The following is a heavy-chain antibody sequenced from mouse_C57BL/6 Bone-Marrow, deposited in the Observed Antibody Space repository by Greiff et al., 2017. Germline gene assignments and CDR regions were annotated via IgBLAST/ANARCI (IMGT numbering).Heavy chain of an antibody. CDR2: IRLKSDNYAT. CDR3: TEVDYCGSRWYFDV. V-gene: IGHV6-3*01. CDR1: GFTFSNYW. D-gene: IGHD1-1*01. J-gene: IGHJ1*03. Sequence: DVQLQESGGGLVQPGGSMKLSCVASGFTFSNYWMNWVRQSPEKGLEWVAQIRLKSDNYATHYAESVKGRFTISRDDSKSNVYLQMNNLRAEDTGIYYCTEVDYCGSRWYFDVWGTGTTVTVSS.